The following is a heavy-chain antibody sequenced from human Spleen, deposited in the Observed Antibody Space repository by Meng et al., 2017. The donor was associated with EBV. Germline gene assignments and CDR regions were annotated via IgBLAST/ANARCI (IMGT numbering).Heavy chain of an antibody. J-gene: IGHJ4*02. CDR2: INHSGST. V-gene: IGHV4-34*01. CDR3: ARERYYDSSGYYTDY. CDR1: GWSFSGYY. D-gene: IGHD3-22*01. Sequence: QVQVQRVGGGLFEPSEALSRTCAGYGWSFSGYYWSWIRQPPGKGLEWIGEINHSGSTNYNPSLKSRVTISVDTSKNQFSLKLSSVTAADTAVYYCARERYYDSSGYYTDYWGQGTLVTVSS.